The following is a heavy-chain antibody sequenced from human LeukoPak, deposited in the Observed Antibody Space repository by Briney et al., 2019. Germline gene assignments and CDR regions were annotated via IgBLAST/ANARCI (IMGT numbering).Heavy chain of an antibody. CDR1: GYTFTSYY. CDR2: INPSGGST. D-gene: IGHD5-18*01. V-gene: IGHV1-46*01. CDR3: ARGPRIVDTAMVVDY. Sequence: GASVKASCKASGYTFTSYYMHWVRQAPGQGLEWMGIINPSGGSTSYAQKFQGRVTMTRDTSTSTVYMELSSLRSEDTAVYYCARGPRIVDTAMVVDYWGQGTLVTVSS. J-gene: IGHJ4*02.